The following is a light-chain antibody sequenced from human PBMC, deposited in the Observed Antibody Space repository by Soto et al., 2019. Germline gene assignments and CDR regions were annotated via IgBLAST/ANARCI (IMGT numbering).Light chain of an antibody. Sequence: EIVLTQSPATLSVSQGERATLSCRASESVSNNLVWYQQKPGQAPRLLIFGASARGTGIAARFSDSESATEFTLTISSLQSEDFSVYYCQQYNKCPLTFGGGTKVDIK. V-gene: IGKV3-15*01. CDR2: GAS. J-gene: IGKJ4*01. CDR1: ESVSNN. CDR3: QQYNKCPLT.